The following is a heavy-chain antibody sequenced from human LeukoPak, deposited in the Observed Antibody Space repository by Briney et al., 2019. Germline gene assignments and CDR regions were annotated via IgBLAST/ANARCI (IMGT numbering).Heavy chain of an antibody. CDR1: GGSISSYY. CDR2: IYYSGST. J-gene: IGHJ5*02. Sequence: SETLSLTCTVSGGSISSYYWSWIRQPPGKGLEWIGYIYYSGSTNYNPSLKSRVTISVDTSKNQFSLKLSSVTAADTAVYYCAGITMIVVPTRVDPWGQGTLVTVSS. CDR3: AGITMIVVPTRVDP. D-gene: IGHD3-22*01. V-gene: IGHV4-59*12.